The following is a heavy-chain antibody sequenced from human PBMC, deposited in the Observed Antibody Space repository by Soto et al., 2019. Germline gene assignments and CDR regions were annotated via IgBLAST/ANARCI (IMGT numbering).Heavy chain of an antibody. Sequence: QVQLQESGPGLVKPSETLSLTCTVSGGSIDGYNCAWIRQPPGKSLERVGYVYYNGGSRYNPSLETRVYLPMETSKSQFSLQLRPVTAADTAVYYCVRQGIGNLHGLVDVWGRGTTVTVSS. CDR1: GGSIDGYN. CDR2: VYYNGGS. J-gene: IGHJ6*02. CDR3: VRQGIGNLHGLVDV. D-gene: IGHD3-10*01. V-gene: IGHV4-59*08.